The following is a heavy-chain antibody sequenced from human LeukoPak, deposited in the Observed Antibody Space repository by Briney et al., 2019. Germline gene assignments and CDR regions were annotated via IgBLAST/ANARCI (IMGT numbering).Heavy chain of an antibody. V-gene: IGHV3-48*04. D-gene: IGHD1-26*01. CDR1: GFTFSSYS. J-gene: IGHJ4*02. CDR3: VRDGFGSTPYSGSYAFDY. CDR2: ISSSSSTI. Sequence: PGGSLRLSCAASGFTFSSYSMNWVRQAPGKGLEWVSYISSSSSTIYYADSVKGRFTISRDNAKNSLYLQMNSLRAEDTAVYYCVRDGFGSTPYSGSYAFDYWGQGTLVTVSS.